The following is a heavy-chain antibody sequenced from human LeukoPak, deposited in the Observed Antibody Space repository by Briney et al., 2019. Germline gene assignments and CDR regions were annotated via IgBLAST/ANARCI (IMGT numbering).Heavy chain of an antibody. V-gene: IGHV3-23*01. CDR1: GFTFSSYA. D-gene: IGHD6-19*01. CDR3: ASAPRYSSGWYGGFDY. J-gene: IGHJ4*02. Sequence: GGSLRLSCAASGFTFSSYAMSWVRQAPGKGLEWVSAISGSGGSTYYADSVKGRFTISRDKSKNTLYLQMNSLRAEDTAVYYCASAPRYSSGWYGGFDYWGQGTLVTVSS. CDR2: ISGSGGST.